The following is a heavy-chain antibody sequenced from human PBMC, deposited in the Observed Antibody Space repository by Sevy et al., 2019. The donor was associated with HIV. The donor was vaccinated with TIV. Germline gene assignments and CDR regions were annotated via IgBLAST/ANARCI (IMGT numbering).Heavy chain of an antibody. Sequence: GGSLRLSCAASGFTFSSYDMHWVRQAPGKGLEWVAIIWYDGSNKYFADSVKGRFTISRDNSKNTLYLQMSSLRAEDTAVYYCAREGYYDSSGYYGHDAFDIWGQGTMVTVSS. CDR3: AREGYYDSSGYYGHDAFDI. CDR2: IWYDGSNK. D-gene: IGHD3-22*01. CDR1: GFTFSSYD. J-gene: IGHJ3*02. V-gene: IGHV3-33*01.